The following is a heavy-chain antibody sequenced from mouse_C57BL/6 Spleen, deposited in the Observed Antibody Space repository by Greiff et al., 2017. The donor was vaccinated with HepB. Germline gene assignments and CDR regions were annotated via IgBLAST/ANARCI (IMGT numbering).Heavy chain of an antibody. CDR1: GYTFTSYW. CDR3: ARGGAYYGSPHWYFDV. CDR2: INPSNGGT. Sequence: QVQLQQPGSELVKPGASVKLSCKASGYTFTSYWMHWVKQRPGQGLEWIGNINPSNGGTNYNEKFKSKATLTVDKSSSTAYMQLSSLTSEDSAVYYCARGGAYYGSPHWYFDVWGTGTTVTVSS. V-gene: IGHV1-53*01. D-gene: IGHD1-1*01. J-gene: IGHJ1*03.